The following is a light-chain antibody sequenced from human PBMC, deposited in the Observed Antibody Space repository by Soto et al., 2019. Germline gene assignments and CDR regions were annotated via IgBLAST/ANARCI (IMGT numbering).Light chain of an antibody. Sequence: DIQMTQSPSTLSASVGDRVTITCRASQSISSRLAWYQQKPGKAPKLLIYDASSLESGVPSRFSGSGSGTEFTLTISSLQPDDFATYYCQQNNTFWTFGQGTKV. CDR1: QSISSR. CDR2: DAS. J-gene: IGKJ1*01. V-gene: IGKV1-5*01. CDR3: QQNNTFWT.